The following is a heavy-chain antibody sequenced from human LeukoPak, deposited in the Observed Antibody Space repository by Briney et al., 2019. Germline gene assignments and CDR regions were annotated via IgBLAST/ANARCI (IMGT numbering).Heavy chain of an antibody. CDR2: ISGSGGST. D-gene: IGHD6-19*01. CDR1: GFTFSSYA. V-gene: IGHV3-23*01. CDR3: AKDIASGSGPYYGMDV. J-gene: IGHJ6*02. Sequence: GGSLRLSCAASGFTFSSYAMSWVRQAPGKGLEWVSAISGSGGSTYYADSVKGRFTISRDNAKNSLYLQMNSLRAEDTALYYCAKDIASGSGPYYGMDVWGQGTTVTVSS.